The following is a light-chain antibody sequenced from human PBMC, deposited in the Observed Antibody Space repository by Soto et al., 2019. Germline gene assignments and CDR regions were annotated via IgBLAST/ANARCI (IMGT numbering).Light chain of an antibody. J-gene: IGLJ2*01. CDR1: SSNIGAGYD. Sequence: QSVLTQPPSVSGAPGQRVTISCTGSSSNIGAGYDVHWYQQLPGKAPKLLIYSNSNRPSGVPDRFSGSKSGTSASLAITGLQAEYEADYYCQSYDSSLSGVLFGGGTKVTVL. V-gene: IGLV1-40*01. CDR2: SNS. CDR3: QSYDSSLSGVL.